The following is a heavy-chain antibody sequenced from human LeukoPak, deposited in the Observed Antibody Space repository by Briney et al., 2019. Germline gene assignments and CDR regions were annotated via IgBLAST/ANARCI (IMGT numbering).Heavy chain of an antibody. CDR3: ARDSTQPGPVVVAATYAGFDY. CDR2: TNWNGGST. Sequence: PGGSLRLSCAASGFTFGDYGMSWVRQAPGKGLEWVSSTNWNGGSTVYADSVKGRFTISRDNAKNSLYLQMNSLRAEDTALYYCARDSTQPGPVVVAATYAGFDYWGQGTLVTVSS. CDR1: GFTFGDYG. J-gene: IGHJ4*02. D-gene: IGHD2-15*01. V-gene: IGHV3-20*04.